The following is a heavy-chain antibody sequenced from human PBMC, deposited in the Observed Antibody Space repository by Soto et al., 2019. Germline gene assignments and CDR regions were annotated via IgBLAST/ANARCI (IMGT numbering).Heavy chain of an antibody. Sequence: GGSLRLSCVVCGFIFSSYGMHWVRQAPGKGLEWVAAISYHGNDKYYADSVKGRFTVSRDNSNNILYLQMNSLGAEDTALYYCVRDQLYYYDIFGRPLNGFDIWGQGTMVTVSS. CDR1: GFIFSSYG. V-gene: IGHV3-30*03. D-gene: IGHD3-22*01. CDR2: ISYHGNDK. CDR3: VRDQLYYYDIFGRPLNGFDI. J-gene: IGHJ3*02.